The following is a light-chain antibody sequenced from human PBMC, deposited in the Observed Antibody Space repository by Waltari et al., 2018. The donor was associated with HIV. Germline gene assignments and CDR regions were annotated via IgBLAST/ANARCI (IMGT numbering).Light chain of an antibody. CDR1: SSTIGKDS. J-gene: IGLJ3*02. CDR2: DNT. V-gene: IGLV1-51*01. Sequence: QSVLTQPPSVSAAPGQKVTISCPRSSSTIGKDSVSWYQHVPGAAPRLPIYDNTKRPSGIPDRFSGSKSGTSATLAITGLQTGDEADYYCGTWDRTLGGGVFGGGTKLTVL. CDR3: GTWDRTLGGGV.